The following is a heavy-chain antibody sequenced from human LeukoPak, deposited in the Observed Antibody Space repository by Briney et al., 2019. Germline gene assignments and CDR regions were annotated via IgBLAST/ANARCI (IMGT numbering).Heavy chain of an antibody. V-gene: IGHV3-74*01. J-gene: IGHJ4*02. Sequence: PGGSLRLSCVASGFTFSRYWMHWVRQAPGKGLVWVSRINSDGRSTNYADSVKGRFSISRDNAENTLYLQMNSLRVEDTAVYYCVRGADTGYSSDSWGQGTLVTVS. CDR3: VRGADTGYSSDS. CDR1: GFTFSRYW. D-gene: IGHD3-9*01. CDR2: INSDGRST.